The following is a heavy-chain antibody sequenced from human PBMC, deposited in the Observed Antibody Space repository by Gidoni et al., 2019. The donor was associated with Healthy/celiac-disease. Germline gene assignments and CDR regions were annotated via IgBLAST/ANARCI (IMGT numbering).Heavy chain of an antibody. J-gene: IGHJ6*02. Sequence: EVQLLESGGGLVQPGGSLRLSCAASGLTFSSYAMRWVRQAPGKGLVWVSAISGSGGSTYYADSVKGRFTISRDNSKNTLYLQMNSLRDEDTAVYYCAKVSVGATTHYYGMDVWGQGTTVTVSS. V-gene: IGHV3-23*01. CDR1: GLTFSSYA. D-gene: IGHD1-26*01. CDR3: AKVSVGATTHYYGMDV. CDR2: ISGSGGST.